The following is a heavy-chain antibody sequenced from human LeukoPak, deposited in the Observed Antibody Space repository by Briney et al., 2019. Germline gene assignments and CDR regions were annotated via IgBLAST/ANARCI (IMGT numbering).Heavy chain of an antibody. Sequence: NASETLSLTCTISGYSISSGYYWGWIRQPPGKGLEWIGSIYHSGSTYYNPSLKSRVTFSVDTSKNQFSLKLSSVTAADTAVYYCARSSWSLFDYWGQGALVTASS. CDR1: GYSISSGYY. CDR3: ARSSWSLFDY. CDR2: IYHSGST. J-gene: IGHJ4*02. D-gene: IGHD1-26*01. V-gene: IGHV4-38-2*02.